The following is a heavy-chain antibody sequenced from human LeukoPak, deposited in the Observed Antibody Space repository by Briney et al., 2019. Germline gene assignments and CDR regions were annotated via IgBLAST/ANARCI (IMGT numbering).Heavy chain of an antibody. V-gene: IGHV4-34*01. Sequence: PSETLSLTCAVYGGSFSGYYWSWIRQPPGKGLEWIGEINHSGSTNYNPSLKSRVTISVDPSKNQFSLKLSSVPAADTAVYYCARGDNWKRQIGYWGQGTLVTVSS. CDR3: ARGDNWKRQIGY. D-gene: IGHD1-1*01. CDR2: INHSGST. CDR1: GGSFSGYY. J-gene: IGHJ4*02.